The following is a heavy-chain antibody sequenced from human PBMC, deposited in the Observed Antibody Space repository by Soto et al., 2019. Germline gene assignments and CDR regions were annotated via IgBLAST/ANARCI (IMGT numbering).Heavy chain of an antibody. Sequence: GGSQRLSCAAAGFTFRSYGMHWVRQDPGKGLEWVAVIWYDGSNKYYADSVKGRFTISRDNSKNTLYLQMNSLRAEDTAVYYCARLQYYYGSGSSLDYWGQGTLVTVSS. CDR2: IWYDGSNK. CDR1: GFTFRSYG. CDR3: ARLQYYYGSGSSLDY. V-gene: IGHV3-33*01. D-gene: IGHD3-10*01. J-gene: IGHJ4*02.